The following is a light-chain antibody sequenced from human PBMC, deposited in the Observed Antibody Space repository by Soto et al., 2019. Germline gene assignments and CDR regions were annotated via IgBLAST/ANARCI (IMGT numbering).Light chain of an antibody. J-gene: IGLJ2*01. CDR3: SSYKSRNTRI. CDR1: SSDVGGYNY. V-gene: IGLV2-14*03. Sequence: QSVLTQPTSVSGSPGQSITISCTGTSSDVGGYNYVSWYQQHPGKAPKVMIYDVSNRPSGVSNRFSGSKSGNTASLTISGLQAEDEADYYCSSYKSRNTRIFGGGTKLTVL. CDR2: DVS.